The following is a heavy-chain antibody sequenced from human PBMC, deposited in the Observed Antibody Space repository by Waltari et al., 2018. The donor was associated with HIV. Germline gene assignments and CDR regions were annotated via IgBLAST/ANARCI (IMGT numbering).Heavy chain of an antibody. CDR1: GFSFSRYA. CDR3: TATVTTRGTFDY. J-gene: IGHJ4*02. Sequence: EVQLVESGGGLAKPGGSRRLSCAASGFSFSRYAMNWVRRAPGKGLEWIAYISRSSDYIYYADSIKGRFTISRDNAKNSVFLHMDNLRDVDTAVYYCTATVTTRGTFDYWGQGTAVPVS. CDR2: ISRSSDYI. V-gene: IGHV3-21*06. D-gene: IGHD4-17*01.